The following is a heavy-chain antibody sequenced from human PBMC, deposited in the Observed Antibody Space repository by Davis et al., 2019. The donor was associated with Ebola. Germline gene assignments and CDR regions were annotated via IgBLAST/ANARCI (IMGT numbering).Heavy chain of an antibody. CDR3: ARAVFNEVLDY. D-gene: IGHD1-1*01. J-gene: IGHJ4*02. CDR1: GFTFRNYA. CDR2: VSHSEREK. V-gene: IGHV3-30*04. Sequence: GESLKISCAASGFTFRNYAMHWVRQAPGKGPEWVAVVSHSEREKFYADSVKGRFTISRDNSENTLYLQMNSLTADDTAVYYCARAVFNEVLDYWGQGTPVTVSP.